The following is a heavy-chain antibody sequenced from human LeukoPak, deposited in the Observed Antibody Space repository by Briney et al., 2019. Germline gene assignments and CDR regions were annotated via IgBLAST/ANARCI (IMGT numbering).Heavy chain of an antibody. Sequence: SGPTLVKPTQTLTLTCTFSGFSLSTSGVGVGWIRQPPGKALEWLALIYWDDDKRYSPSLKSRLTITKDTSKNQVVLTMTNMDPMDTATYYCAHKLHTYYYDSSGSDAFDIWGQGTMVTVSS. J-gene: IGHJ3*02. CDR1: GFSLSTSGVG. CDR2: IYWDDDK. D-gene: IGHD3-22*01. V-gene: IGHV2-5*02. CDR3: AHKLHTYYYDSSGSDAFDI.